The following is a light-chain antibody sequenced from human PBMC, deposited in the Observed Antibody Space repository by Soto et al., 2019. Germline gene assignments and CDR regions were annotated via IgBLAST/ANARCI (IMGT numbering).Light chain of an antibody. J-gene: IGLJ3*02. CDR3: SSYTSTSAYXV. V-gene: IGLV2-14*01. Sequence: QSALTQTASVSGSPGQSMTISCTGTSSDVGGYRYVSWYQQHPGKVPKLIIYDVSNRPSGISDRFSGSKPANTASLTISGLQAEDEADYYCSSYTSTSAYXVFGGGTQLTVL. CDR2: DVS. CDR1: SSDVGGYRY.